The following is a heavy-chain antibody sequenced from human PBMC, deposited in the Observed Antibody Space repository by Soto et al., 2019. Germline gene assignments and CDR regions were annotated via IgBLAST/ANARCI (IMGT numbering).Heavy chain of an antibody. Sequence: GESLRLCCAASGFTLRNYWMNWVRQAPGKGLEWVANIKQDGSEKYYVDSVKGRFTISRDNTKNSLYLHMKSLRAEDTAVYYCARALLYSSGGCLDVWGQGSTVTVSS. CDR1: GFTLRNYW. CDR2: IKQDGSEK. J-gene: IGHJ6*02. V-gene: IGHV3-7*01. D-gene: IGHD6-25*01. CDR3: ARALLYSSGGCLDV.